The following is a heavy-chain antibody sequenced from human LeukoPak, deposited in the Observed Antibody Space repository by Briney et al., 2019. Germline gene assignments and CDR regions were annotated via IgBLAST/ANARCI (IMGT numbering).Heavy chain of an antibody. Sequence: ASVKVSCRTSGYTFTTYYLHWVRQAPGQGLEWMGVINPSGGSTIYAQTFQDRVAMTRDKSTSRVYMEQSSLIGGDTAIYYFWRAMERGRQFVYWVQGGMVTDSS. CDR3: WRAMERGRQFVY. D-gene: IGHD2-8*01. CDR2: INPSGGST. CDR1: GYTFTTYY. V-gene: IGHV1-46*01. J-gene: IGHJ4*02.